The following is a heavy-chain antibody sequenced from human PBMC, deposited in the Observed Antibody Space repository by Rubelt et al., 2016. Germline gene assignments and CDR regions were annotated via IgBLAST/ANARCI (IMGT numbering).Heavy chain of an antibody. D-gene: IGHD3-16*02. CDR2: ISAYNGNT. CDR1: GYTFTSYG. Sequence: QVQLVQSGAEVKKPGASVKVSCKASGYTFTSYGISWVRQAPGQGLEWMGWISAYNGNTNYAQKLQGRVTRTPETSTSTASMGLRGRRSDDTAVYYCARVMITFGGVIEVGWFDPWGQGTLVTVSS. J-gene: IGHJ5*02. CDR3: ARVMITFGGVIEVGWFDP. V-gene: IGHV1-18*01.